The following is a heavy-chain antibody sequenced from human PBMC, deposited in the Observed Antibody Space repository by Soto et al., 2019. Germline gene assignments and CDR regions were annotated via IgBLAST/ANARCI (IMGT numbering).Heavy chain of an antibody. J-gene: IGHJ4*02. D-gene: IGHD6-13*01. Sequence: EVEVLESGGGLVQPGGSLRLSCAASGFTFSAYVMSWVRQAPGKGLEWVSSITSSGGGTYYADSVKGRFTVSRDNSKNTVYLQMNSLRDDEPAVYYCAKLTAAWGQGTLVTVSS. V-gene: IGHV3-23*01. CDR2: ITSSGGGT. CDR3: AKLTAA. CDR1: GFTFSAYV.